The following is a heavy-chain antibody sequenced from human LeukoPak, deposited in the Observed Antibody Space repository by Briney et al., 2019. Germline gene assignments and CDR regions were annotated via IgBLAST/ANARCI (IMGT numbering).Heavy chain of an antibody. CDR3: ASAAAAGILDV. Sequence: SETLSLTCTVSGGSISSYYWSWLRQPPGKGLEWIGYIYYSGSTNYNPSLKSRVTISVDTSKNQFSLKLSSVTAADTAVYYCASAAAAGILDVWGKGTTVTVSS. CDR2: IYYSGST. J-gene: IGHJ6*04. V-gene: IGHV4-59*01. D-gene: IGHD6-13*01. CDR1: GGSISSYY.